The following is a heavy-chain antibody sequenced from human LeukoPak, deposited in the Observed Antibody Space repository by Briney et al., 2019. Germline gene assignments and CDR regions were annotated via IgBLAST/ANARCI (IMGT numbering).Heavy chain of an antibody. J-gene: IGHJ6*02. Sequence: SVTVSFRASGGTFGIYAISWVRQAPGQGLEWMGGIIPIFGTANYAQKFQGRVTSTADESTSRAYMELRRLRCEDTGVDEWARASKGYGMDVWGHGTTVTVSS. CDR2: IIPIFGTA. CDR1: GGTFGIYA. CDR3: ARASKGYGMDV. V-gene: IGHV1-69*01.